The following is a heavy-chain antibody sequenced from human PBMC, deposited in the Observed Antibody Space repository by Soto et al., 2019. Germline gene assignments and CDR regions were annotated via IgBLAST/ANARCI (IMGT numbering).Heavy chain of an antibody. CDR2: IFSHDEK. V-gene: IGHV2-26*01. D-gene: IGHD5-12*01. CDR1: GFSLRDARMA. CDR3: ARIQGRDGSDIDY. Sequence: QVTLKESGPVLVKPTETLTLTCTVSGFSLRDARMAVSWIRQPPGKALEWLAHIFSHDEKSYSTSLKSRLTISKDTSKSQVALTMTNMDPVDTATYYWARIQGRDGSDIDYWGQGSLVTVSS. J-gene: IGHJ4*02.